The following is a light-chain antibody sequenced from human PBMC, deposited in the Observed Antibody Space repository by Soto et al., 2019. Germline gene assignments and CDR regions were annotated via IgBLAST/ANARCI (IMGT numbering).Light chain of an antibody. V-gene: IGKV1-27*01. CDR3: QMYNNAPPLT. CDR2: AAS. CDR1: QGIGNY. J-gene: IGKJ4*01. Sequence: DIQMTQSPSSLSASVGDRVTITCRASQGIGNYLAWYQQKPGKVPKLLIFAASTLQSGVPSRFSGSGSGTDFTLTISSLQPEDVATYYCQMYNNAPPLTFGGGTKVELK.